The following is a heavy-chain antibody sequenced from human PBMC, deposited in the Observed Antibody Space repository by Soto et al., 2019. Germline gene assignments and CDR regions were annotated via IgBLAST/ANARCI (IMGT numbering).Heavy chain of an antibody. Sequence: QVQLQESGPGLVKPSQTLSLTCTVSGGSISSGGYYWSWIRQHPGKGLEWIGYIYYSGSTYYNPSLKSRVTISVDTSKNQFSLKLSSVTAADTAVYYCARDETAYDSSGYYCVEYFQHWGQGTLVTVSS. CDR3: ARDETAYDSSGYYCVEYFQH. V-gene: IGHV4-31*03. CDR1: GGSISSGGYY. J-gene: IGHJ1*01. D-gene: IGHD3-22*01. CDR2: IYYSGST.